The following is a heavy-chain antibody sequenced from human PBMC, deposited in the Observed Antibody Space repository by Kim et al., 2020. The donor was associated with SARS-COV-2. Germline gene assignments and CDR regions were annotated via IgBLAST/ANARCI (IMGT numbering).Heavy chain of an antibody. Sequence: GGSLRLSCAASGFTFSSYAMSWVRQAPGKGLEWVSVIYSGGSSTYYADSVKGRFTISRDNSKNTLYLQMNSLRAEDTAVYYCAKVTGEGDFDYWGQGTLVTVSS. CDR1: GFTFSSYA. D-gene: IGHD3-10*01. CDR2: IYSGGSST. CDR3: AKVTGEGDFDY. V-gene: IGHV3-23*03. J-gene: IGHJ4*02.